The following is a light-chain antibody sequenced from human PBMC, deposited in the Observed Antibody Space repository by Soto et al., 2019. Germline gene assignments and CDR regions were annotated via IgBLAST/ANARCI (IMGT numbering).Light chain of an antibody. CDR1: SSDVGGCNY. CDR2: EVS. J-gene: IGLJ1*01. CDR3: SSYTSSSPYV. V-gene: IGLV2-14*01. Sequence: QSVLAQPASVSGSPGQSITISCTGTSSDVGGCNYVSWYQQHPGKAPKLMIYEVSNRPSGVSNRFSGSKSGNTASLTISGLQAEDEADYYCSSYTSSSPYVFGTGTKVTVL.